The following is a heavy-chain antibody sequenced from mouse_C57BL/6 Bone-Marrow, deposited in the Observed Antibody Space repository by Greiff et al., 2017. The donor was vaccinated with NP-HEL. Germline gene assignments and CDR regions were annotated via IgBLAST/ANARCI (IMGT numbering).Heavy chain of an antibody. V-gene: IGHV2-5*01. CDR2: IWRGGST. D-gene: IGHD2-12*01. Sequence: VMLVESGPGLVQPSQSLSITCTVSGFSLTSYGVHWVRQSPGKGLEWLGVIWRGGSTDYNAAFMSRLSLTKDNSKSQVFFKMNSLQADDTAIYYCAKPPLLRPYAMDYWGQGTSVTVSS. CDR3: AKPPLLRPYAMDY. CDR1: GFSLTSYG. J-gene: IGHJ4*01.